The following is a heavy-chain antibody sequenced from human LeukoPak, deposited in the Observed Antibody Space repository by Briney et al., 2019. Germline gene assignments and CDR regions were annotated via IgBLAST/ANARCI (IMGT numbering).Heavy chain of an antibody. Sequence: GGSLRLSCAASGFTLSTYAMHWVRQAPGKGLEWVAVISYDGTDAYYADSVKGRFTISRDTSKNSLYLQMNSLRAEDTAVFYCARVFWEKDGFIGAFDIWGQGTMVTVSS. CDR1: GFTLSTYA. D-gene: IGHD3-3*01. CDR3: ARVFWEKDGFIGAFDI. J-gene: IGHJ3*02. V-gene: IGHV3-30-3*01. CDR2: ISYDGTDA.